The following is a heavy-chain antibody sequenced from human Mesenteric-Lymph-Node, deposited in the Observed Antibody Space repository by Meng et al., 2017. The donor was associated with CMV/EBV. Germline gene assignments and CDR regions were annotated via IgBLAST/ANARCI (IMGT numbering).Heavy chain of an antibody. CDR2: ITWNGGAV. J-gene: IGHJ6*02. V-gene: IGHV3-9*03. CDR3: VKDRGYRKYYYYYGMDV. Sequence: SLRLSCAASGFNFDDYAMHWVRQTPGKGLEWVSGITWNGGAVGYADSVKGRFTVSRDNPKNSLYLQMNSLRIEDMALYYCVKDRGYRKYYYYYGMDVWGRGTTVTVSS. D-gene: IGHD5-12*01. CDR1: GFNFDDYA.